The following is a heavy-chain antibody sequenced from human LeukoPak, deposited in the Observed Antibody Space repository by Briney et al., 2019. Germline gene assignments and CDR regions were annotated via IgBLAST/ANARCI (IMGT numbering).Heavy chain of an antibody. CDR2: IYDSGST. CDR1: GGSIRSSYYY. CDR3: ARDGSGYGYYFDY. V-gene: IGHV4-39*02. D-gene: IGHD3-22*01. Sequence: SETLSLTCTVSGGSIRSSYYYWGWIRQPPGKGLEWIGSIYDSGSTYYNPSLKSRVTISVDTSKNQFSLKLNSVTAADTAVYYCARDGSGYGYYFDYWGQGTLVTVSS. J-gene: IGHJ4*02.